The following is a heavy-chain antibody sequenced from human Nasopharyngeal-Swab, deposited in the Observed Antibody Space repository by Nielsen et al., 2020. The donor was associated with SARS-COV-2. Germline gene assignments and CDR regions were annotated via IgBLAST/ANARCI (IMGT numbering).Heavy chain of an antibody. CDR2: INSDGSST. CDR1: GFTFSSYW. D-gene: IGHD4-17*01. Sequence: ESLKISCAASGFTFSSYWVHWVRQAPGKGLVWVSRINSDGSSTSYADSVKGRFTISRDNAKNTLYLQMNSLRAEDTAVYYCARDRNGDYGDYWGQGTLVTVSS. J-gene: IGHJ4*02. V-gene: IGHV3-74*01. CDR3: ARDRNGDYGDY.